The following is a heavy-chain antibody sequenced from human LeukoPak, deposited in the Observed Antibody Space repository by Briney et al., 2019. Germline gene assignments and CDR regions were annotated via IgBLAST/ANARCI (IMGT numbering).Heavy chain of an antibody. J-gene: IGHJ4*02. Sequence: GGSLRLSCAASGVTLSSNYMSWVRQALGKGLEWVSVIYSGGSTYYTDSVSCRFTISRDNSKNTLYLQMNRLRAEDTAMYYCARKKYSSSFYFDYWGQGTLVTVSS. CDR2: IYSGGST. CDR1: GVTLSSNY. D-gene: IGHD6-6*01. V-gene: IGHV3-53*01. CDR3: ARKKYSSSFYFDY.